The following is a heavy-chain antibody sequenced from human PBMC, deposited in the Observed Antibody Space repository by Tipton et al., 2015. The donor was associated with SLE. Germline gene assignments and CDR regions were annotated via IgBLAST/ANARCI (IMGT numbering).Heavy chain of an antibody. V-gene: IGHV4-59*11. CDR3: AGAVPTAAGLRDY. D-gene: IGHD6-13*01. CDR1: GGSISSHY. CDR2: IYYSGST. J-gene: IGHJ4*02. Sequence: LRLSCTVSGGSISSHYWSWIRQPPGKGLEWIGYIYYSGSTNYNPSLKSRVTISVDTSKNQFSLKLSSVTAADAAIYYCAGAVPTAAGLRDYWGQGTLVTVSS.